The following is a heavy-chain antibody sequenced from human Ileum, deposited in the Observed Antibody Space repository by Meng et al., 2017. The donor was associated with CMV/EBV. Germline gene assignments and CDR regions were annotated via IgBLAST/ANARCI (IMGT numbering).Heavy chain of an antibody. CDR1: GSSFTNFW. CDR2: IYPGGSDT. J-gene: IGHJ6*02. Sequence: GESLKISCRGSGSSFTNFWIAWVRQMPGKGLEWMGIIYPGGSDTRYSPSFQGQVTMSDDKSITTAYLQWSSLKVSDTAMYYCARGNFYHYGMDFWGQGTTVTVSS. D-gene: IGHD4-23*01. CDR3: ARGNFYHYGMDF. V-gene: IGHV5-51*01.